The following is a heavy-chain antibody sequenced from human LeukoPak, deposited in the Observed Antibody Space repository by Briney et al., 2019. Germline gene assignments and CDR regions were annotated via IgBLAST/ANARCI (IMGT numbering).Heavy chain of an antibody. Sequence: SSETLSLTCAVYRGSFSGYYWSWIRQPPGKGLEWIGEVXXSGSTDYKPSLKSRVTISVDTSKNQFSLKLTSVAAADTAVYYCARRAVPAASAYYYYYAMDVWGQGTTVTVSS. CDR1: RGSFSGYY. CDR3: ARRAVPAASAYYYYYAMDV. J-gene: IGHJ6*02. CDR2: VXXSGST. D-gene: IGHD2-2*01. V-gene: IGHV4-34*01.